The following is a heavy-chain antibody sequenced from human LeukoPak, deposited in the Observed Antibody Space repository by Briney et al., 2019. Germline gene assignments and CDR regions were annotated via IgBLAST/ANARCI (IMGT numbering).Heavy chain of an antibody. V-gene: IGHV3-23*01. CDR2: IMIRGDGK. CDR3: VRAAPRDCSPASCSLFDA. J-gene: IGHJ4*02. D-gene: IGHD2-2*01. Sequence: GGSLRLSCAGSGFTFNNYSMRWVRRAPRKELEWFSTIMIRGDGKRYADSVKGRFTISRDRSESTLYLQMKCLVADDTAVYYCVRAAPRDCSPASCSLFDAWGQGTLVTVSS. CDR1: GFTFNNYS.